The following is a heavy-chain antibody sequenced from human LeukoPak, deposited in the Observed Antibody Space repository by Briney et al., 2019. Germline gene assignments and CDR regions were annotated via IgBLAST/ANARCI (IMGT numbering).Heavy chain of an antibody. CDR1: GFAVSDKY. J-gene: IGHJ4*02. CDR2: IYSST. CDR3: ATEKGYTSSWYIDY. D-gene: IGHD6-13*01. Sequence: GGSLRLSCAASGFAVSDKYMNWVRQAPGKGLEWVSVIYSSTYYADSVKGRFTISRDNSKNTLYLQMNSLRVEDTAVYFCATEKGYTSSWYIDYWGQGTLVTVSS. V-gene: IGHV3-53*01.